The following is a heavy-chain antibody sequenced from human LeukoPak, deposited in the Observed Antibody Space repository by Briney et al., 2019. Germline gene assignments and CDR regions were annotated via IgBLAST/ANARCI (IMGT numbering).Heavy chain of an antibody. CDR1: GYTFTGYY. CDR2: INPNSGGT. V-gene: IGHV1-2*02. Sequence: ASVKVSCKASGYTFTGYYMHWVRQAPGQGLEWMGWINPNSGGTNYAQKFQGRVTMTRDTSISTAYMELSRLGSDDTAVYYCAMTYYDFWSGYPIWVFDYWGQGTLVTVSS. J-gene: IGHJ4*02. CDR3: AMTYYDFWSGYPIWVFDY. D-gene: IGHD3-3*01.